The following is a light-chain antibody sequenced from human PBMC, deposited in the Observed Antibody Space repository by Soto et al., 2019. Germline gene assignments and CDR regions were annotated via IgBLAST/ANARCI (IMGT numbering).Light chain of an antibody. J-gene: IGKJ5*01. CDR2: GAS. CDR1: QSLTSRY. Sequence: EILLTQSPGTLSLSQGERATLSCRASQSLTSRYLAWYRQKPGQAPRLLIYGASNRATGIPDRFSGSGSGTDFTLTISRLEPEDFAVYSCQQYGSPPTTFGQGTRLEIK. CDR3: QQYGSPPTT. V-gene: IGKV3-20*01.